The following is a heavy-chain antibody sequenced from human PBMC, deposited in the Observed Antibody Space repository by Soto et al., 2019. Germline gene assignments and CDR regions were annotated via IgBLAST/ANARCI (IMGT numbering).Heavy chain of an antibody. J-gene: IGHJ6*03. D-gene: IGHD3-3*01. V-gene: IGHV3-23*01. CDR3: AKDGESGSGYYEAYYYYMDV. CDR2: ISGSGGST. CDR1: GFTFSSYA. Sequence: GGSLRLSCAASGFTFSSYAMSWVRQAPGKGLEWVSAISGSGGSTYYADSVKGRFTISRDNSKNTLYLQMNSLRAEDTAVYYCAKDGESGSGYYEAYYYYMDVWGKGTTVTVSS.